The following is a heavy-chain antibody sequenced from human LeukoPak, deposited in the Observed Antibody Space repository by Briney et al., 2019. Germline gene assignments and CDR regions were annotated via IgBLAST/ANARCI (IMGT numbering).Heavy chain of an antibody. CDR1: GFTFSDYY. J-gene: IGHJ4*02. D-gene: IGHD4-17*01. CDR2: ISSSGSSI. V-gene: IGHV3-11*04. Sequence: GGSLRLSYAASGFTFSDYYMSWIRQAPGKGLEWVSYISSSGSSIYYADSVKGRFTISRDNARKSLYLQMNRLRAEDTAVYYCARDGYGVFRGGYFDDWGQGTLVTVSS. CDR3: ARDGYGVFRGGYFDD.